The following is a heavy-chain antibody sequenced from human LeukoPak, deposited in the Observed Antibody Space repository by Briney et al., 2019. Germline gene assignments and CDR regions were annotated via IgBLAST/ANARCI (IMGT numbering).Heavy chain of an antibody. V-gene: IGHV1-3*01. D-gene: IGHD4-17*01. Sequence: KVSCKASGYTFTSYAXHWVRQAPGQRLEWMGWINAGNGNTKYSQKFQGRVTMTRDTSISTAYTELSRLRSDDTAVYYCARASTAIIDYWGQGTLVTVSS. J-gene: IGHJ4*02. CDR3: ARASTAIIDY. CDR1: GYTFTSYA. CDR2: INAGNGNT.